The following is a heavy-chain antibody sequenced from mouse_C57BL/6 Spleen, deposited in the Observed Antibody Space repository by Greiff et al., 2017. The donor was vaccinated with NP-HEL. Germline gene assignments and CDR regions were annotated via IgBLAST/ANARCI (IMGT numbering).Heavy chain of an antibody. CDR1: GYTFTSYW. D-gene: IGHD4-1*01. Sequence: VQLQQPGAELVRPGTSVKLSCKASGYTFTSYWMHWVKQRPGQGLEWIGVIDPSDSYTNYNQKFKGKATLTVDTSSSTAYMQLSSLTSEDSAVYYCASGGTGMDYWGQGTTLTVSS. J-gene: IGHJ2*01. V-gene: IGHV1-59*01. CDR2: IDPSDSYT. CDR3: ASGGTGMDY.